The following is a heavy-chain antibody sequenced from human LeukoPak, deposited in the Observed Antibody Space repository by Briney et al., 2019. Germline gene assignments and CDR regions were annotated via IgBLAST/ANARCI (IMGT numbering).Heavy chain of an antibody. CDR1: GYTFISYY. D-gene: IGHD3-22*01. J-gene: IGHJ6*02. V-gene: IGHV1-46*01. CDR2: INPSGGST. CDR3: ARHTDYYDSSGYYYKRRYYYYGMDV. Sequence: ASVKVSCKASGYTFISYYMHWVRQAPGQGLEWMAIINPSGGSTSYAQKFQGRVTVTRDTSTSTVYMELRSLKASDTAMYYCARHTDYYDSSGYYYKRRYYYYGMDVWGQGTTVTVSS.